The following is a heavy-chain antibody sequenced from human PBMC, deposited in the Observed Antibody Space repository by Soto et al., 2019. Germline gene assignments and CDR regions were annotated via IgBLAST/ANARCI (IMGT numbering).Heavy chain of an antibody. Sequence: GASVKVSCKASGYTFTSYGISWVRQAPGQGLEWMGWISASNGNTNYAQKLQGRVTMTTDTSTSTAYMELRSLRSDDTAVYYCARAYYDILTGPARYYYYYGMDVWGQGTTVTVSS. J-gene: IGHJ6*02. D-gene: IGHD3-9*01. CDR1: GYTFTSYG. CDR2: ISASNGNT. CDR3: ARAYYDILTGPARYYYYYGMDV. V-gene: IGHV1-18*04.